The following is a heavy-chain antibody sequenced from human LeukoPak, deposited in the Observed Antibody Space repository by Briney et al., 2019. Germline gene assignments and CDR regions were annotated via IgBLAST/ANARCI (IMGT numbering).Heavy chain of an antibody. CDR1: GYSISSGYY. Sequence: SETLSLTCAVSGYSISSGYYWGWIRQPPGKGLEWIGSTYHSGSTYYNPSLKSRVTISVDTSKNQFSLKLSSVTAEDTAVYYCATAFYDILDPNWFDPWGQGTLVTVSS. J-gene: IGHJ5*02. CDR2: TYHSGST. CDR3: ATAFYDILDPNWFDP. D-gene: IGHD3-9*01. V-gene: IGHV4-38-2*01.